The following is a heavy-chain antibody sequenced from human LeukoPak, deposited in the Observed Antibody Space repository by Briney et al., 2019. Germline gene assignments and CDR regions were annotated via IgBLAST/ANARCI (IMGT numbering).Heavy chain of an antibody. CDR3: AKDQGYSYYYLDY. CDR1: GFTFTNHA. J-gene: IGHJ4*02. V-gene: IGHV3-23*01. CDR2: INGNGAST. Sequence: GGSLRLPCAASGFTFTNHAISSVRQAPGKGLEWVSGINGNGASTYYSDSVKGRFTISRDNSKNTLYLQMSSLRAEDTAIYYCAKDQGYSYYYLDYWGQGTLVTVSS. D-gene: IGHD5-18*01.